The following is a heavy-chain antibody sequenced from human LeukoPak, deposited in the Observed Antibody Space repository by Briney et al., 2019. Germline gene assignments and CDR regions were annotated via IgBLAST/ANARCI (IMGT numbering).Heavy chain of an antibody. CDR2: ISYDGRNT. V-gene: IGHV3-30*04. CDR1: GFTFSSYA. CDR3: ARGLDDYGDYFDY. Sequence: PGGSLRLSCAASGFTFSSYAMHWVRQAPGKGLEWVAVISYDGRNTYYAGSVQGRFTISRDDAKNTLHVQMNSLRPEDTAVYYCARGLDDYGDYFDYWGQGTLVTVSS. J-gene: IGHJ4*02. D-gene: IGHD4-17*01.